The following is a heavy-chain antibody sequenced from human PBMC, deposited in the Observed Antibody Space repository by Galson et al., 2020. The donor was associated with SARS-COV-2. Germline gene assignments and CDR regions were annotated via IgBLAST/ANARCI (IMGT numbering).Heavy chain of an antibody. Sequence: GESLQISCTGSGYSFTSYWIGWVRQMPGKGLEWMGLIYPVASDTRYSPSFQGQVTISADKSISTAYLQWSSRKASDTAMYYCARQDGRFLAARPNWYFDLWGRGTLVTVSS. V-gene: IGHV5-51*01. J-gene: IGHJ2*01. CDR2: IYPVASDT. D-gene: IGHD6-25*01. CDR3: ARQDGRFLAARPNWYFDL. CDR1: GYSFTSYW.